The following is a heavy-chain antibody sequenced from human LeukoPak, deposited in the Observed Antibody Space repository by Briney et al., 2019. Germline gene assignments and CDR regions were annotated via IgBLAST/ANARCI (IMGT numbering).Heavy chain of an antibody. CDR1: GFTFSSYA. Sequence: GGSLRLSCAASGFTFSSYAMSWVRQAPGKGLEWVSAMSGSGGSTYYADSVKGRFTISRDNSKNTLYLQMNSLRAEDTAVYYCAKSFSSSWTVDAFDIWGQGTMVTVSS. CDR3: AKSFSSSWTVDAFDI. V-gene: IGHV3-23*01. J-gene: IGHJ3*02. CDR2: MSGSGGST. D-gene: IGHD6-13*01.